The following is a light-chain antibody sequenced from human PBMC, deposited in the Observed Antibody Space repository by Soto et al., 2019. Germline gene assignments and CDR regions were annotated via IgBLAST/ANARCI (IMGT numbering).Light chain of an antibody. CDR3: QQYYNWPPWT. CDR1: QSVSNN. V-gene: IGKV3D-15*01. Sequence: EIVLTESPGTLSLSPGERATLSCRASQSVSNNYLACYQQKPGQAPRLLIYDASNRATGIPARFSGSGSGTEFTLSISSLQPEDSAVYYCQQYYNWPPWTFGQGTKVDIK. CDR2: DAS. J-gene: IGKJ1*01.